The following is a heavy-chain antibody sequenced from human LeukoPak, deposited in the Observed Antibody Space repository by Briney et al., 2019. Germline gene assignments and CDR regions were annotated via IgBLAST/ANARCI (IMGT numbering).Heavy chain of an antibody. J-gene: IGHJ4*02. CDR2: IYPGDADT. CDR1: GYSFTSYW. Sequence: LRESLKISCKGSGYSFTSYWIGWVRQMPGKGLGGMGIIYPGDADTRYSPSFEGQVTISADKSISTAYLQWSSLKASDTAMYYCAMTYYYDSSGYYCDYWGQGTLVTVSS. CDR3: AMTYYYDSSGYYCDY. V-gene: IGHV5-51*01. D-gene: IGHD3-22*01.